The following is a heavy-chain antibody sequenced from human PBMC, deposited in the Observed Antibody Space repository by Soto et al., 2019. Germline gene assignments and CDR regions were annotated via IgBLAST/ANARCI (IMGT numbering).Heavy chain of an antibody. Sequence: PGGSLRLSCAASGFTFSSYAMSWVRQAPGKGLEWVSAISGSGGSTYYADSVKGRFTISRDNSKNTLYLQMNSLRAEDTAVYYCANQLDYDILTGYYSEVVDYWGQGTLVTVSS. CDR1: GFTFSSYA. J-gene: IGHJ4*02. V-gene: IGHV3-23*01. D-gene: IGHD3-9*01. CDR3: ANQLDYDILTGYYSEVVDY. CDR2: ISGSGGST.